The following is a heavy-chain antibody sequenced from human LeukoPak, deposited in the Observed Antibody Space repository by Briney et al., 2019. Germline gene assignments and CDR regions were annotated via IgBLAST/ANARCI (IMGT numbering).Heavy chain of an antibody. CDR1: GFTFSSYA. CDR3: ARDPSSGWYFFSTAHYGMDV. D-gene: IGHD6-19*01. CDR2: ISYDGSNK. J-gene: IGHJ6*02. Sequence: GGSLRLSCAASGFTFSSYAMHWVRQAPGKGLEWVAVISYDGSNKYYADSVKGRFTISRDNSRNTLYLQMSSLRAEDTAVYYCARDPSSGWYFFSTAHYGMDVWGQGTTVTVSS. V-gene: IGHV3-30-3*01.